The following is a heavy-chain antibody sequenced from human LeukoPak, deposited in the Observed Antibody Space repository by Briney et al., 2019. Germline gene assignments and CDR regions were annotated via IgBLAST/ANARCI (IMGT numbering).Heavy chain of an antibody. D-gene: IGHD6-25*01. V-gene: IGHV1-69*06. CDR3: ATPTKQGATACDCFTCFPHAFDI. J-gene: IGHJ3*02. Sequence: SVSDSPTATAATFTNYPLHSLRHPPAPGLERMGGSIPICCTANYAEKFKGRVIITEDKFTSTAYMELSSLSPEDTAVYSCATPTKQGATACDCFTCFPHAFDIWGQGTMVTVSS. CDR1: AATFTNYP. CDR2: SIPICCTA.